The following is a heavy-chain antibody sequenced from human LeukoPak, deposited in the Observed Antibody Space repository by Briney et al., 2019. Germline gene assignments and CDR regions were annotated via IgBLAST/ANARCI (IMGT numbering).Heavy chain of an antibody. V-gene: IGHV1-24*01. CDR2: FDPEDGET. CDR1: GYTLTKLS. D-gene: IGHD3-10*01. J-gene: IGHJ6*02. CDR3: ATISTPTTMVRGALYGMDV. Sequence: ASVKVSCKVSGYTLTKLSMHWVRQAPGKGLEWMGGFDPEDGETIYAQKFQGRVTMTEDTSTDTAYMELSSLRSEDTAVYYCATISTPTTMVRGALYGMDVWGQGTTVTVSS.